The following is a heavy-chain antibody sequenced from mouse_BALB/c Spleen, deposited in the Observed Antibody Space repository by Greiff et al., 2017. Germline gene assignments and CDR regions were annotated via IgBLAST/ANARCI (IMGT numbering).Heavy chain of an antibody. Sequence: QVQLQQPGAELVKPGASVKLSCKASGYTFTSYWMHWVKQRPGQGLEWIGEINPSNGRTNYNEKFKSKATLTVDKSSSTAYMQLSSLTSEDSAVYYWARKGDFTTFDDWGQGTTLTVSS. CDR3: ARKGDFTTFDD. D-gene: IGHD1-1*01. V-gene: IGHV1S81*02. CDR1: GYTFTSYW. J-gene: IGHJ2*01. CDR2: INPSNGRT.